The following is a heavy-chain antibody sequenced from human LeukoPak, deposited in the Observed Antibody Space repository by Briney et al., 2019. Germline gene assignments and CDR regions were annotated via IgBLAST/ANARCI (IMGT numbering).Heavy chain of an antibody. J-gene: IGHJ4*02. CDR2: MNPNSGNT. CDR3: VRTAGIFWSGAYYFDS. Sequence: ASVKVSCKASGDTFTTYDVNWVRQATGQGLEWMGWMNPNSGNTGYAQKFQGRLTMTRNTSISTAYMVLSSLRSDDTAVYYCVRTAGIFWSGAYYFDSWGRGTLVTVSS. D-gene: IGHD3-3*01. V-gene: IGHV1-8*01. CDR1: GDTFTTYD.